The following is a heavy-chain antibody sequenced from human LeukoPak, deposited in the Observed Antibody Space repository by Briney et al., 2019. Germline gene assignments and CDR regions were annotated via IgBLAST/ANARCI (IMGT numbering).Heavy chain of an antibody. CDR1: GVTGRTNC. CDR2: IYSGGTT. Sequence: GGSLRLSCAASGVTGRTNCMTLVRQAPGKGLEWVSTIYSGGTTYYADSVMGRFTISRHNSRNTLYLQMNSLRAEDTAVYYCARVDTVMAYYFDLWGQGTLVTVSS. J-gene: IGHJ4*02. D-gene: IGHD5-18*01. CDR3: ARVDTVMAYYFDL. V-gene: IGHV3-53*04.